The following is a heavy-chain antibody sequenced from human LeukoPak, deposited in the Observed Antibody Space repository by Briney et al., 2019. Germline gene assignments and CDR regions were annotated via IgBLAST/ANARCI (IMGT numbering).Heavy chain of an antibody. D-gene: IGHD6-19*01. J-gene: IGHJ4*02. Sequence: SETLSLTCTVSGGSISSYYWSWIRQPPGKGLEWIGYIYYSGSTNYNPSLESRVTISVDTSKNQFSLKLSSVTAADTAVYYCASRNRVAGFFNYWGQGTLVTVSS. CDR2: IYYSGST. V-gene: IGHV4-59*01. CDR1: GGSISSYY. CDR3: ASRNRVAGFFNY.